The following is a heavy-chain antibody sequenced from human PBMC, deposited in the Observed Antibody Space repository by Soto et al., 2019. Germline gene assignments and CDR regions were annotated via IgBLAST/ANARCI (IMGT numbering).Heavy chain of an antibody. V-gene: IGHV3-23*01. D-gene: IGHD3-22*01. Sequence: PGGSLRLSCAASGFTLSSYAMSWVRQAPGKGLEWVSATSGSGASTYYADSVKGRFTISRDNSKNTLYLQMNSLRAEDTAVYYYAKGSSYYYDSSGYYRYYYYGMDVWGQGTTVTVSS. CDR1: GFTLSSYA. J-gene: IGHJ6*02. CDR3: AKGSSYYYDSSGYYRYYYYGMDV. CDR2: TSGSGAST.